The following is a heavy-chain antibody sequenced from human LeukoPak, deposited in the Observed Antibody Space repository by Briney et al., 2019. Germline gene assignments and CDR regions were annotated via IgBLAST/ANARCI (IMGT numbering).Heavy chain of an antibody. V-gene: IGHV4-59*01. D-gene: IGHD3-10*01. CDR2: IYYSGST. CDR3: ARDGPMTQSGAFDI. Sequence: ASETLSLTCTVSGGSISSYYWSWVRQPPGKGLEWVGYIYYSGSTNYNPSLKSRVTISVDTSKNQFSLKLSSVTAADTAVYYCARDGPMTQSGAFDIWGQGTMATVSS. J-gene: IGHJ3*02. CDR1: GGSISSYY.